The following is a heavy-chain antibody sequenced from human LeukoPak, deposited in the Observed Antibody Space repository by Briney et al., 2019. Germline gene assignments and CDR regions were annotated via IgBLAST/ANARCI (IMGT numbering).Heavy chain of an antibody. Sequence: PGGSLRLSCVVSGFTFRSYGMHWVRQAPGKGLEWVAVISYDESNKYYADSVKGRFTISRDNSKNTLYLQMNSLRAEDTAVYYCAKDLRRYSYVYGFDYWGQGTLVTVSS. J-gene: IGHJ4*02. V-gene: IGHV3-30*18. CDR1: GFTFRSYG. CDR3: AKDLRRYSYVYGFDY. D-gene: IGHD5-18*01. CDR2: ISYDESNK.